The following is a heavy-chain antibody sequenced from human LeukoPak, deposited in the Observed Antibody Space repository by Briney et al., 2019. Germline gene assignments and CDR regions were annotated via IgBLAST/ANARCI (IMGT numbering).Heavy chain of an antibody. CDR1: GFTFSGYS. CDR2: ISSSSHYI. V-gene: IGHV3-21*01. J-gene: IGHJ4*02. Sequence: PGGALRLSSAATGFTFSGYSMNWVRQAPGKGLWWGSPISSSSHYIYNADSVKGRFTISRDNAKNSLYLQMNSLRAEDTAVYYCARDLSLSVVVVPAAPANDYWGQGTLVTVSS. D-gene: IGHD2-2*01. CDR3: ARDLSLSVVVVPAAPANDY.